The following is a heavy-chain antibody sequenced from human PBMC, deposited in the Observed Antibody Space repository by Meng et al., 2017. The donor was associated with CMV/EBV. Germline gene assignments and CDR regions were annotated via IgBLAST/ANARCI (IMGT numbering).Heavy chain of an antibody. CDR3: ARGGLFWSGYYPYYYYGMDV. Sequence: GSLRLSCTVSGGSVSSGSYYWSWIRQPPGKGLEWIGYIYYSGGTNYNPSLKSRVTISVDTSKNQFSLKLSSVTAADTAVYYCARGGLFWSGYYPYYYYGMDVWGQGTTVTVSS. D-gene: IGHD3-3*01. CDR1: GGSVSSGSYY. CDR2: IYYSGGT. J-gene: IGHJ6*02. V-gene: IGHV4-61*01.